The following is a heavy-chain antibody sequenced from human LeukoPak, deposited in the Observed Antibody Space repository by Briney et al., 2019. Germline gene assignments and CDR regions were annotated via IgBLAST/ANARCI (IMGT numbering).Heavy chain of an antibody. CDR2: IKQAGTEK. Sequence: GGSLRLSCAASGFIFSSYWMSWVHQAPGKGLEWVANIKQAGTEKYYVDSVKGRFTISRDNAKNSLYLQMNSLRAEDTAVYYCARVRGSFYFDYWGQGTLVTVSS. V-gene: IGHV3-7*01. CDR1: GFIFSSYW. J-gene: IGHJ4*02. CDR3: ARVRGSFYFDY. D-gene: IGHD1-26*01.